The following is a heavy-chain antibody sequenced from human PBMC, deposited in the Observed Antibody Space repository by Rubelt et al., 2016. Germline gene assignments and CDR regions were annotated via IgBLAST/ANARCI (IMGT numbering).Heavy chain of an antibody. CDR1: GYTFTNDE. Sequence: QVQLVQSGAEVKKHGASVKVSCKASGYTFTNDEINWVRQAPGQGLEWMGRINCNNGGANYAQKFQCRVTMTRDTSITTTYMEMSSLRSDDTAVYYCAREFPDFWGQGTLVTVSS. V-gene: IGHV1-2*06. CDR3: AREFPDF. J-gene: IGHJ4*02. CDR2: INCNNGGA.